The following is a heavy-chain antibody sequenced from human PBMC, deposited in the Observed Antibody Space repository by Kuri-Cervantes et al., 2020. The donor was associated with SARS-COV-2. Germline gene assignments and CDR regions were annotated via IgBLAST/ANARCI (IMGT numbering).Heavy chain of an antibody. V-gene: IGHV1-2*06. CDR1: GYIFTDFY. CDR2: INPDSGDA. CDR3: ARETELHWFDP. J-gene: IGHJ5*02. Sequence: ASVKVSCKTSGYIFTDFYVHWVRQAPGQGLEWVGRINPDSGDADYAERFQGRVTMTRDTSISTAYMELSRLRSDDTAVYYCARETELHWFDPWGQGTLVTVSS. D-gene: IGHD1-26*01.